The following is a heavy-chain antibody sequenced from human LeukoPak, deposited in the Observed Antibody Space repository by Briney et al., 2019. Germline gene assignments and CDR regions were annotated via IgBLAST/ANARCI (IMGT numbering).Heavy chain of an antibody. Sequence: ASVKVSCKASGGTFSSYAISWVRQAPGQGLEWMGRIIPILGIANYAQKFQGRVTITADKSTSTAYMELSSLRSEDTAVYYCARDGYGDYRPGVYGMDVWGQGTTVTVSS. D-gene: IGHD4-17*01. CDR2: IIPILGIA. J-gene: IGHJ6*02. CDR1: GGTFSSYA. CDR3: ARDGYGDYRPGVYGMDV. V-gene: IGHV1-69*04.